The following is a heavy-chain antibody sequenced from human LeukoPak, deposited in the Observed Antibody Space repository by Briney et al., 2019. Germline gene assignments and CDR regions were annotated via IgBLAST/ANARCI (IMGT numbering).Heavy chain of an antibody. CDR2: IYYSGST. CDR1: GGSISSGGYY. V-gene: IGHV4-31*03. Sequence: SETLSLTCTVSGGSISSGGYYWSWIRQHPGKGLEWIGYIYYSGSTYYNPSLKSRVTISVDTSKNQLSLKLSSVTAADTAEYYRARLGGFYGSGSYYNPHFDYWGLGTLVTVSS. J-gene: IGHJ4*02. D-gene: IGHD3-10*01. CDR3: ARLGGFYGSGSYYNPHFDY.